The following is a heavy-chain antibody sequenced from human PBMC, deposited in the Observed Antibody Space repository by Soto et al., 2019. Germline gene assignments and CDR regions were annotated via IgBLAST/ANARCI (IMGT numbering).Heavy chain of an antibody. V-gene: IGHV3-21*01. CDR2: ISSSSSYI. D-gene: IGHD3-22*01. J-gene: IGHJ4*02. Sequence: PGGSLRLSCAASGFTFSSYSMNWVRQAPGKGLEWVSSISSSSSYIYYADSVKGRFTISRDNAENSLYLQMNSLRAEDAAVYYCARPPNYFDSRGYYGYWGQGTLVTVSS. CDR3: ARPPNYFDSRGYYGY. CDR1: GFTFSSYS.